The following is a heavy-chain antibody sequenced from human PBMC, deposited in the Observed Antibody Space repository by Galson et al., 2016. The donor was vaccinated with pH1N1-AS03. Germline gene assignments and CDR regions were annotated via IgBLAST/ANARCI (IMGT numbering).Heavy chain of an antibody. J-gene: IGHJ3*01. CDR2: INPNSGDT. V-gene: IGHV1-2*02. CDR3: ASVLFGIPRGESSAFDL. D-gene: IGHD2-21*01. Sequence: SVKVSCKASGYTFTGNYLHWVRQAPGQGLEWVGWINPNSGDTSYAQKFQGRVTMTRDTSISAAFLELSRLRSDDTDVCYCASVLFGIPRGESSAFDLWGQGTMVTVSS. CDR1: GYTFTGNY.